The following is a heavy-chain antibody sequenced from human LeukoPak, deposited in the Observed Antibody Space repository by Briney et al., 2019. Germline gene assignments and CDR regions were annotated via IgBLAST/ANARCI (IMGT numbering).Heavy chain of an antibody. D-gene: IGHD1-26*01. J-gene: IGHJ3*02. CDR3: ARGGRWESYSAFDI. Sequence: SETLSLTCAVYGGSFSGYYWSWIRQPPGKGLEWIGEINHSGSTNYNPSLKSRVTISVDTSRNQFSLKLRSMTAADTAVYYCARGGRWESYSAFDIWGQGTTVSVSS. V-gene: IGHV4-34*01. CDR2: INHSGST. CDR1: GGSFSGYY.